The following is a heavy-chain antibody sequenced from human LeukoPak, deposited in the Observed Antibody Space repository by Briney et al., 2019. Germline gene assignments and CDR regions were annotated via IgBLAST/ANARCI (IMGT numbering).Heavy chain of an antibody. J-gene: IGHJ3*02. V-gene: IGHV3-23*01. CDR1: GFTFSSYG. Sequence: GGTLRLSCAASGFTFSSYGMSWVRQAPGKGLEWVSAISGSGGSTYYADSVKGRFTISRDNSKNTLYLQMNSLRAEDTAVYYCAKDIPTTRYYYDSSCYDIWGQGTMVTVSS. CDR2: ISGSGGST. CDR3: AKDIPTTRYYYDSSCYDI. D-gene: IGHD3-22*01.